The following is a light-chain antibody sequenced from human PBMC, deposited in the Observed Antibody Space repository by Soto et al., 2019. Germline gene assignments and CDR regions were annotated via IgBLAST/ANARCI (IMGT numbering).Light chain of an antibody. J-gene: IGLJ3*02. CDR3: SSYSGSSNWV. CDR2: EVS. Sequence: QSALTQPPSASGSPGQSVAISCTGTSSDVGGYNYVSWYQHHPGKAPKLMIYEVSRRPSGVSDRFSGSKSGNTASLTDSGLKADDEADYYCSSYSGSSNWVFGGGTTLTVL. CDR1: SSDVGGYNY. V-gene: IGLV2-8*01.